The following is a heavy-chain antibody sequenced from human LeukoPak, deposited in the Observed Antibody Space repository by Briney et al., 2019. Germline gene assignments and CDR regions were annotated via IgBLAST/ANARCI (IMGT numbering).Heavy chain of an antibody. CDR2: INPNSGGT. V-gene: IGHV1-2*02. CDR1: GYTFTGYY. D-gene: IGHD3-3*01. J-gene: IGHJ6*03. CDR3: ARGGNYDFWGGHMYYYYYYMDV. Sequence: ASVKVSCKASGYTFTGYYMHWVRQAPGQGLEWMGWINPNSGGTNYAQKFQGRVTMTRDTSISTAYMELSRLRSDDTAVYYCARGGNYDFWGGHMYYYYYYMDVWGKGTTVTVSS.